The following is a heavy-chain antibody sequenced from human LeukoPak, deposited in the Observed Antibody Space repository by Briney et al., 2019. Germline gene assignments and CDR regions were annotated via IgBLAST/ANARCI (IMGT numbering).Heavy chain of an antibody. CDR3: ATSLQDFDLIVL. CDR1: GGSFSGYY. D-gene: IGHD3-9*01. V-gene: IGHV4-34*01. Sequence: SETLSLTCAVYGGSFSGYYWSWIRQPPGKGLEWIGEINHSGSTNYNPSLKSRVTISLDTSKNQFSLTLSSVTAADTAVYYCATSLQDFDLIVLWGQGTLVTVSS. CDR2: INHSGST. J-gene: IGHJ4*02.